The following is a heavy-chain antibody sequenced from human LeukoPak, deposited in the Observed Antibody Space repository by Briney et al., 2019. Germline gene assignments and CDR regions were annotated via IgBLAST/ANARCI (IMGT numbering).Heavy chain of an antibody. CDR2: INSDGSST. CDR3: ARGAGHYYDSSGHIDY. D-gene: IGHD3-22*01. J-gene: IGHJ4*02. CDR1: GFTLSSYW. Sequence: QPGGSLRLSCAASGFTLSSYWMHWVRQAPGKGLVWVSRINSDGSSTSYADSVKGRFTISRDNAKNTLYLQMNSLRAEDTAVYYCARGAGHYYDSSGHIDYWGQGTLVTVSS. V-gene: IGHV3-74*01.